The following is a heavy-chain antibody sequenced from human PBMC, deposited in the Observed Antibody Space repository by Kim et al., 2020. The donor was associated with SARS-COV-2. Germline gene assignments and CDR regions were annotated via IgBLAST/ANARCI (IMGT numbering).Heavy chain of an antibody. CDR1: GGTFSSYA. Sequence: SVTVSCKASGGTFSSYAISWVRQAPGQGLEWMGGIIPIFGTANYAQKFQGRVTITADESTSTAYMELSSLRSEDTAVYYCASRGGNYDSSGYYGYYYGMDVWGQGTTVTVSS. D-gene: IGHD3-22*01. J-gene: IGHJ6*02. CDR2: IIPIFGTA. CDR3: ASRGGNYDSSGYYGYYYGMDV. V-gene: IGHV1-69*13.